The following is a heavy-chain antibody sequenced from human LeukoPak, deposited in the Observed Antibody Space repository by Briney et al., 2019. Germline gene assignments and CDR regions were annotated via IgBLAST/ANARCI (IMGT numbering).Heavy chain of an antibody. V-gene: IGHV3-48*02. J-gene: IGHJ3*02. D-gene: IGHD3-10*01. CDR2: ISSSSSTI. Sequence: GGSLRLSCAASGFTFSSYSMNWVRQAPGKGLEWVSHISSSSSTIYYADSVKGRFTISRDNAKNSLYLQMNSLRDEDTAVYYCARDGMVRGVIIWDAFDIWGQGTMVTVSS. CDR3: ARDGMVRGVIIWDAFDI. CDR1: GFTFSSYS.